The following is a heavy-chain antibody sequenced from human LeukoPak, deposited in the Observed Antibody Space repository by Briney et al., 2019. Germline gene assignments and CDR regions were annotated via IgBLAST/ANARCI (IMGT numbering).Heavy chain of an antibody. D-gene: IGHD4-23*01. CDR3: ARSGGNSPYYYGMDV. CDR2: INHSGST. CDR1: GGSFSGYY. J-gene: IGHJ6*02. V-gene: IGHV4-34*01. Sequence: PSETLSLTCAVYGGSFSGYYWSWIRQPPGKGLEWIGEINHSGSTNYNPSLKSRVTISVDTSKNQFSLKLSSVTAADTAVYYCARSGGNSPYYYGMDVWGQGTTVTVSS.